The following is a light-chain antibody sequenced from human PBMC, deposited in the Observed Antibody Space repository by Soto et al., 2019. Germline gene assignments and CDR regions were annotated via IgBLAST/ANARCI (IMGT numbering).Light chain of an antibody. CDR2: AAS. V-gene: IGKV1-6*01. CDR1: QDIRNT. J-gene: IGKJ1*01. CDR3: LQHYNFSWT. Sequence: AIQMTQSPSSLSASVGDRVTISCRASQDIRNTLALFQQKPGEAPKLLIFAASNLQSGVPSRFSGSGSVSDFTLAITSLQPEDLATYYCLQHYNFSWTFGQGTQVELK.